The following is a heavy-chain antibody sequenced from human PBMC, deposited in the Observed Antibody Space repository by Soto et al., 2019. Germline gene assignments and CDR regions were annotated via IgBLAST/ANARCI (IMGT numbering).Heavy chain of an antibody. Sequence: GCMRLCRSAAWGTLERLGMHWVCQTPGKGLEYFSAISRNGASTYYADSVKGIFTISRDNSKSTLYLQRSSLRAEDTAVYYCVKGVSYAFDIWGQGTMVTVAS. D-gene: IGHD3-16*01. CDR1: WGTLERLG. CDR2: ISRNGAST. J-gene: IGHJ3*02. V-gene: IGHV3-64D*06. CDR3: VKGVSYAFDI.